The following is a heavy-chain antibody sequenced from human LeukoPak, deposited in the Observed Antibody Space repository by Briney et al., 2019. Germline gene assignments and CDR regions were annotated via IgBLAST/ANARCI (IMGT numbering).Heavy chain of an antibody. J-gene: IGHJ4*02. D-gene: IGHD6-19*01. CDR3: AKDLAGLGYFDY. V-gene: IGHV3-23*01. Sequence: GGSLRLSCAASGFSFSDSGMNWVRQAPGKGLEWVSAISGSGGSTYYADSVKGQFTISRDNSKNTLYLQMNSLRAEDTAVYYCAKDLAGLGYFDYWGQGTLVTVSS. CDR2: ISGSGGST. CDR1: GFSFSDSG.